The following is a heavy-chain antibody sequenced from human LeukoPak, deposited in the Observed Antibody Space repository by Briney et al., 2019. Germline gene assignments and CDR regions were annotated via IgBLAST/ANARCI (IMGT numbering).Heavy chain of an antibody. CDR1: EYSFTNYW. D-gene: IGHD3-9*01. V-gene: IGHV5-51*01. J-gene: IGHJ4*02. CDR3: ARHAYYDILSAPDY. Sequence: GESLKISCKGSEYSFTNYWIGWVRQMPGKGLEWMGIIYPGDSDTRYSPSFQGQVTISADKSISTAYLQWSSLKASDTAMYYCARHAYYDILSAPDYWGQGTLVTVSS. CDR2: IYPGDSDT.